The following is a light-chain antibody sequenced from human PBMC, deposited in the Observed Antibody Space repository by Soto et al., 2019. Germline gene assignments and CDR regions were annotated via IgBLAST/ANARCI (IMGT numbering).Light chain of an antibody. Sequence: EIVMTQSPATLSVSPGERATLSCRASQTVGSSLAWYQQRPGQAPRLLIYGASTRAAGIPARFSGSGSGTEFTLTISSLQSEDFAVYHCQQYKNWPLTFGGGTNVEI. CDR3: QQYKNWPLT. CDR2: GAS. V-gene: IGKV3-15*01. CDR1: QTVGSS. J-gene: IGKJ4*01.